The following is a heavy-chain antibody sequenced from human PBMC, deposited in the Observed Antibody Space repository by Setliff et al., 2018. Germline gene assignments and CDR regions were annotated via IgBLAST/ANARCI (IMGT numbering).Heavy chain of an antibody. CDR3: AGGRRYDYGWDFDY. J-gene: IGHJ4*02. V-gene: IGHV4-39*07. CDR1: GGSISSSYYY. CDR2: FYYSGST. D-gene: IGHD4-17*01. Sequence: PSETLSLTCTVSGGSISSSYYYWGWIRQPPGKGLEWIGSFYYSGSTYYNPSLRSRVTISLDTSKNQFSPMLTSVTAADTAVYYCAGGRRYDYGWDFDYWGQGTLVTVSS.